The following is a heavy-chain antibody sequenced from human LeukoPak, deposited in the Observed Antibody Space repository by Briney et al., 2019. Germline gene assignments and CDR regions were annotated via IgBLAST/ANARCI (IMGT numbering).Heavy chain of an antibody. CDR3: ARSTPADIVVVPAAIDYFDY. J-gene: IGHJ4*02. CDR1: GGTFSSYA. Sequence: SVKVSCKASGGTFSSYAISWVRQAPGQGLEWMGRIIPIFGTANYAQKFQGRVTITTDESTSTAYMELSSLRPEDTAVYYCARSTPADIVVVPAAIDYFDYWGQGTLVTVSS. V-gene: IGHV1-69*05. D-gene: IGHD2-2*02. CDR2: IIPIFGTA.